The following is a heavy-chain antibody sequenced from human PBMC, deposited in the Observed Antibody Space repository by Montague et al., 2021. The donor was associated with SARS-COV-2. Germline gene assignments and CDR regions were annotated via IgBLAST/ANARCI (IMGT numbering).Heavy chain of an antibody. Sequence: SLRLSCAASGFTFSSYAMSWVRQAPGKGLEWVSGISSSGGHTYYADSAKGRSTISRDNSKNTLYLQMNSLGAEDTAVYYCAKDRGGNSDWYFDLWGRGTLVIGSS. D-gene: IGHD4-23*01. CDR1: GFTFSSYA. CDR3: AKDRGGNSDWYFDL. V-gene: IGHV3-23*01. J-gene: IGHJ2*01. CDR2: ISSSGGHT.